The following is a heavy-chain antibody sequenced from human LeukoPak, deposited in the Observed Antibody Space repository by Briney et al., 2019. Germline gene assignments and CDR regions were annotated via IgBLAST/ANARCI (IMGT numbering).Heavy chain of an antibody. CDR2: ISYSGST. V-gene: IGHV4-34*01. J-gene: IGHJ5*02. CDR1: GGSFSGYY. Sequence: SETLSLTCAVYGGSFSGYYWSWLRQPPGKGLEWIGSISYSGSTYYNPSLRSRVTISVDTSKKQFSLKLSSVTAADTAVYYCARCYYYGTGSYARLSWFDPWGQGTLVTVSS. D-gene: IGHD3-10*01. CDR3: ARCYYYGTGSYARLSWFDP.